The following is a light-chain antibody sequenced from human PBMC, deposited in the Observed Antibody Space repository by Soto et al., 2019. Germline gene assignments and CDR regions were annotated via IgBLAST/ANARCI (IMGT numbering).Light chain of an antibody. V-gene: IGLV2-14*01. CDR2: DVS. CDR3: SSYTSSSTLDV. Sequence: QSVLTQPASVSGSPGQSITISCTGTSSDVGGYNYVSWYQQHPGKAPKLMIYDVSNRPSGASNRFSGSKSGNTASLTISGLQAEDEADYYCSSYTSSSTLDVFGGGTKLTVL. J-gene: IGLJ2*01. CDR1: SSDVGGYNY.